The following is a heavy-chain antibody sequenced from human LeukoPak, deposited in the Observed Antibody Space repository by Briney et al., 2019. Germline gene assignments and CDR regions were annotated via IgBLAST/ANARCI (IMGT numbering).Heavy chain of an antibody. D-gene: IGHD6-19*01. J-gene: IGHJ4*02. Sequence: GGSLRLSCAASGFTFSSYAMHWVRQAPGKGLEYVSAISSNGGSTYYANSVKGRFTISRDNSKNTLYLQMGSLRAEDMAVYYCARTHSSGPPDYWGQGTLVTVSS. CDR3: ARTHSSGPPDY. CDR1: GFTFSSYA. CDR2: ISSNGGST. V-gene: IGHV3-64*01.